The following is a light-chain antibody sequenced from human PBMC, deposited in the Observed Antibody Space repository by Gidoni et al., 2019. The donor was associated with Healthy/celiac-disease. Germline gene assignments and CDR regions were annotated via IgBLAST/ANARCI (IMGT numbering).Light chain of an antibody. J-gene: IGKJ1*01. CDR1: QSISSW. Sequence: KMPQSPSTLSASVGDRVTIPCRASQSISSWLAWYQQKPGKAPKLLIYDASSLESGVPSRFSGSGSGTEFTLTISSLQPDDFATYYCQQYNSYSQTFGQGTKVEIK. V-gene: IGKV1-5*01. CDR3: QQYNSYSQT. CDR2: DAS.